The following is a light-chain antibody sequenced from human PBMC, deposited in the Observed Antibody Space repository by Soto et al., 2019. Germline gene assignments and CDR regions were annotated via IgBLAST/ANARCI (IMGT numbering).Light chain of an antibody. J-gene: IGLJ1*01. CDR2: DVT. V-gene: IGLV2-14*03. Sequence: QSALTQPASVSGSPGQSITISCTGTSSDVGGYNYVSWYQQHPGRAPKLIIYDVTNPPSGISNRFSGSKSGNTASLTISGLQTEDEADYYCISFTSRHIYVFGTGTKVTVL. CDR1: SSDVGGYNY. CDR3: ISFTSRHIYV.